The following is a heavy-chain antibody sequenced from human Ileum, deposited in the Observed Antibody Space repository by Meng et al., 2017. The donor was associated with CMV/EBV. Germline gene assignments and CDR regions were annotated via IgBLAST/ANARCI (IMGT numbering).Heavy chain of an antibody. CDR2: IYYSGNT. CDR1: GGSISSSSYY. V-gene: IGHV4-39*07. Sequence: SETLSLTCTVSGGSISSSSYYWGWIRQPPGKGLEWIGSIYYSGNTYYNPSLKSRVTISVDTSKNQFSLKLSSVTAADTALYYCARLMVGATGYFDYWGQGTLVTVSS. D-gene: IGHD1-26*01. CDR3: ARLMVGATGYFDY. J-gene: IGHJ4*02.